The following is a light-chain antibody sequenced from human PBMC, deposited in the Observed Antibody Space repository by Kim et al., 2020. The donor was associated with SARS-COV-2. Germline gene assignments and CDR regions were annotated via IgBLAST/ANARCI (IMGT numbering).Light chain of an antibody. CDR3: QVWHSSSDHVV. V-gene: IGLV3-21*04. J-gene: IGLJ2*01. CDR1: NIGSET. Sequence: SYELTQPPSVSVAPGQTARITCGADNIGSETVHWYQQRPGQAPVLVIYYDSDRPSEFPERFSGSNSGNTATLTISRVEAGDEAAYYCQVWHSSSDHVVFGGGTQLTVL. CDR2: YDS.